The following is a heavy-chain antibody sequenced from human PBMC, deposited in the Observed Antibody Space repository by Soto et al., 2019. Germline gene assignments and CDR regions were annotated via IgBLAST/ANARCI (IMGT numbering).Heavy chain of an antibody. CDR3: ARGGLYDLWSGLFD. V-gene: IGHV4-30-4*01. D-gene: IGHD3-3*01. Sequence: TLSLTCSVSGASVTSGDYYWNWIRQTPGTGLEWLGYMHDSGTTSYNPFLKSRVTISRDTSKNQFSLKLTSVSAADTAVYFCARGGLYDLWSGLFDWGQGIRVTVSS. CDR1: GASVTSGDYY. J-gene: IGHJ4*02. CDR2: MHDSGTT.